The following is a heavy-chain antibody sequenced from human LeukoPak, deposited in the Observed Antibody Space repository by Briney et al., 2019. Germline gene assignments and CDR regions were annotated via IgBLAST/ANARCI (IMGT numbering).Heavy chain of an antibody. J-gene: IGHJ1*01. CDR3: AVLGVIPD. Sequence: SVKVSCKASGGTFTKYVISCVREAPGQGLEWMGRFIPVHDTANYAHKFQGRVILTADKSTSTAYMELTSLRSEDTAVYYCAVLGVIPDWGQGTLITVSS. CDR1: GGTFTKYV. CDR2: FIPVHDTA. D-gene: IGHD2-21*01. V-gene: IGHV1-69*10.